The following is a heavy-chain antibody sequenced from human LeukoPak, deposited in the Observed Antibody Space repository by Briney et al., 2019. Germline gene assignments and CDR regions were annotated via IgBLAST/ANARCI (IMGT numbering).Heavy chain of an antibody. J-gene: IGHJ4*02. CDR1: GFTFSSYG. Sequence: GGSLRLSCAASGFTFSSYGMSWVRQAPGKGLEWVSAISGSGGSTSYAQKFQGRVTMTRDMSTSTVYMELSSLRSEDTAVYYCARLGYSSSWYYFDYWGQGTLVTVSS. V-gene: IGHV3-23*01. CDR2: ISGSGGST. CDR3: ARLGYSSSWYYFDY. D-gene: IGHD6-13*01.